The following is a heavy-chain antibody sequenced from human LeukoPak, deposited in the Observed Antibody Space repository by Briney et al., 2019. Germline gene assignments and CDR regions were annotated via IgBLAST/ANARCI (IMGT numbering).Heavy chain of an antibody. CDR2: INHSGST. D-gene: IGHD3-3*01. CDR1: GGTFSGYY. J-gene: IGHJ3*01. Sequence: SETLSLTCAVSGGTFSGYYWSWIRQPPGKGLEWIGEINHSGSTNYNPSLKSRVTISVDTSTNQFSLKLSSVTAADTAVYYCARGIFGMVLNAFDLWGRGTMVTVSS. V-gene: IGHV4-34*01. CDR3: ARGIFGMVLNAFDL.